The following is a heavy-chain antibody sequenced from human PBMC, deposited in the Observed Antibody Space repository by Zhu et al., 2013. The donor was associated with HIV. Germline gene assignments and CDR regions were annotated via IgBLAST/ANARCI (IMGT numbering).Heavy chain of an antibody. J-gene: IGHJ6*02. CDR2: ITPVFRSS. CDR3: ARGVGAVGDGKRSHYFHHMEV. D-gene: IGHD3-16*01. V-gene: IGHV1-69*01. Sequence: QMKMLQSGDEVKRPGSSMKVSCKASVGSFGGFGISWVRQGPGQGLEWMGGITPVFRSSKYAQKFQDRITITADESMSTVYMEPKRMTSGDTAVYYCARGVGAVGDGKRSHYFHHMEVWGQGTTV. CDR1: VGSFGGFG.